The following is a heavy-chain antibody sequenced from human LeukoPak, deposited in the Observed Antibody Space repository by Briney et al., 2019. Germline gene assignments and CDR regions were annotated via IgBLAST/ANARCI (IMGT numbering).Heavy chain of an antibody. D-gene: IGHD2-2*02. CDR1: GYTFTSYY. J-gene: IGHJ6*02. CDR2: INPSGGST. V-gene: IGHV1-46*01. CDR3: ARDGANIVVVPAAIRNYYYGMDV. Sequence: ASVKVSCKASGYTFTSYYMHWVRQAPGQGLEWMGIINPSGGSTSYAQKFQGRVTMTRDTSTSTVYMELSSLRSEDTAVYYCARDGANIVVVPAAIRNYYYGMDVWGQGTTVTVSS.